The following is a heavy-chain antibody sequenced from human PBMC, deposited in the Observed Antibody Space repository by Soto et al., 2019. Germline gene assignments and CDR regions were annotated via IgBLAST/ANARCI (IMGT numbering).Heavy chain of an antibody. CDR1: GGTFSSYA. CDR3: ARHWDYYYGMDV. J-gene: IGHJ6*02. V-gene: IGHV1-69*13. D-gene: IGHD3-16*01. CDR2: IIPIFGTA. Sequence: SVKVSGKASGGTFSSYAISWVRQAPGQGLEWMGGIIPIFGTANYAQKFQGRVTITADESTSTAYMELSSLRSEDTAVYYCARHWDYYYGMDVWGQGAPVTVSS.